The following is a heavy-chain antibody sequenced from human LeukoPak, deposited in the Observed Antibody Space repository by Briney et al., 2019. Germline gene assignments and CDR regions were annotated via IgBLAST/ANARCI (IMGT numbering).Heavy chain of an antibody. D-gene: IGHD6-13*01. Sequence: GESLKISCKGSGYSFTTYWIAWVRQMPGKGLEWMGIIYPGDSNTRYSPSFQGQVTISADKSISTAYLQWGSLKASDTAMYYCARRLAAANTDAFDIWGQGTMVTISS. CDR3: ARRLAAANTDAFDI. J-gene: IGHJ3*02. CDR1: GYSFTTYW. V-gene: IGHV5-51*01. CDR2: IYPGDSNT.